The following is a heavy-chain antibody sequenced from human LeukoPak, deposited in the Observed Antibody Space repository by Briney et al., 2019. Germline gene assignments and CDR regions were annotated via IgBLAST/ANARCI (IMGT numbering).Heavy chain of an antibody. CDR1: GYTFTDYY. D-gene: IGHD3-22*01. Sequence: ASVKVSCKASGYTFTDYYIYWVRQAPGQGLEWMGWINPNSGDANYAQKFQGRVTMTRDTSISTAYMELSRLRSDDTAVYYCARDERYDSSGYPFDYWGQGTLVTVSS. J-gene: IGHJ4*02. CDR3: ARDERYDSSGYPFDY. V-gene: IGHV1-2*02. CDR2: INPNSGDA.